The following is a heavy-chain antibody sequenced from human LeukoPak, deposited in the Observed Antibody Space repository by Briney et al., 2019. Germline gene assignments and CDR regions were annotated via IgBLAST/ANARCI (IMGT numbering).Heavy chain of an antibody. CDR2: INSDGSST. Sequence: PGGSLRLSCAASGFTFSSYWMHWVRQAPGKGLVWVSRINSDGSSTSYADSVKGRFTISRDNAKNTLYLQMNSLRVEDTAVYYCVREVPGTWGGFDYWGQGALVTVSS. J-gene: IGHJ4*02. CDR1: GFTFSSYW. D-gene: IGHD6-19*01. V-gene: IGHV3-74*01. CDR3: VREVPGTWGGFDY.